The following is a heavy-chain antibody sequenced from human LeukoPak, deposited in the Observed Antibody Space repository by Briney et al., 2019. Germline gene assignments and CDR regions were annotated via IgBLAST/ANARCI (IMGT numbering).Heavy chain of an antibody. CDR1: GGSITSGSISNTKYY. CDR2: IDYSETT. J-gene: IGHJ4*02. V-gene: IGHV4-39*01. Sequence: PSETLSLTCVVSGGSITSGSISNTKYYWAWVRQPPGKGLEWMRSIDYSETTYYNPSLRGRVTIFVDTSKKRFSLNLRYVTAADTAMYYCARHLHDPTFDFWGQGPLVTVSS. CDR3: ARHLHDPTFDF.